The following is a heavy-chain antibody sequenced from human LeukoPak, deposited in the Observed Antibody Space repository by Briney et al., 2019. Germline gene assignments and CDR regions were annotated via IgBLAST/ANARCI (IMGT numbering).Heavy chain of an antibody. CDR1: GFTFSSYA. J-gene: IGHJ4*02. V-gene: IGHV3-30*04. CDR2: ISYDGSNK. D-gene: IGHD3-22*01. Sequence: GRSLRLSCAASGFTFSSYAMHWVRQAPGKGLEWVAVISYDGSNKYYADSVKGRFTISRDNSKNTLYLQMNSLRAEDTAVYYCARDKGSVTMIEDYWGQGTLVTVSS. CDR3: ARDKGSVTMIEDY.